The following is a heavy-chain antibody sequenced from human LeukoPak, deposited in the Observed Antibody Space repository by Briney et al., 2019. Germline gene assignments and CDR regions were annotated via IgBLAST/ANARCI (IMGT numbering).Heavy chain of an antibody. J-gene: IGHJ5*02. D-gene: IGHD3-3*01. CDR3: ARDLGDRFLEWFFRPNWFDP. Sequence: ASVKVSCKASGYTFTSYGISWVRQAPGQGLEWMGWISAYNGNTNYAQKLQGRVTMTTDTSTSTAYMELRSLRSDDTAVYYCARDLGDRFLEWFFRPNWFDPWGLGTLVTVSS. V-gene: IGHV1-18*01. CDR1: GYTFTSYG. CDR2: ISAYNGNT.